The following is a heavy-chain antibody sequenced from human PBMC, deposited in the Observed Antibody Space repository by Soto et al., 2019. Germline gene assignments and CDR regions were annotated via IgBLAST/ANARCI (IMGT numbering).Heavy chain of an antibody. D-gene: IGHD3-16*01. CDR1: GFTFRSYV. J-gene: IGHJ4*02. Sequence: QVPLVESGGGVVQPGTSLRLSCVGSGFTFRSYVIHWVRQAPGKGLEWVALTSYDGSNNFYGDSVTGRFTISRDNSRNTVELQMDSLRLEDTALYYCARWGTTGGMDVWGQGTLVSVSS. CDR2: TSYDGSNN. V-gene: IGHV3-33*05. CDR3: ARWGTTGGMDV.